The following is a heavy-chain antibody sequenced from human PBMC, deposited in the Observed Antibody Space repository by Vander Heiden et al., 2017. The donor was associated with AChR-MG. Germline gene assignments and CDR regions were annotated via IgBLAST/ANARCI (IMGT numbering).Heavy chain of an antibody. Sequence: EDQLLESGGGLLRPGGSLRLSSDASGFLFRIYAQSWVRDAPGKGLQWVSTLSGTDPTTYYSDSVKGRFTISRDNYKDILYLQMDRLRDEDTALYYCVVPDHDGFDMWGQGILVTVSA. D-gene: IGHD2-15*01. CDR2: LSGTDPTT. CDR3: VVPDHDGFDM. CDR1: GFLFRIYA. V-gene: IGHV3-23*01. J-gene: IGHJ3*02.